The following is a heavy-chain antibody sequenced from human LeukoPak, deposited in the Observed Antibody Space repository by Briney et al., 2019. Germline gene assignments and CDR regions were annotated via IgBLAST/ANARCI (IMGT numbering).Heavy chain of an antibody. CDR1: GGSISSSSYY. D-gene: IGHD1-1*01. Sequence: NPSETLSLTCTVSGGSISSSSYYWGWIRQPPGKGLEWIGSIYYSGSTNYNPSLKSRVTISVDTSKNQFSLKLSSVTAADTAVYYCASDMTTTLDYWGQGTLVTVSS. V-gene: IGHV4-39*07. CDR2: IYYSGST. CDR3: ASDMTTTLDY. J-gene: IGHJ4*02.